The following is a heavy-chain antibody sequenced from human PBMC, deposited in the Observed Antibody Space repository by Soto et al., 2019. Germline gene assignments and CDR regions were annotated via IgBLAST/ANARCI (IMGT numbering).Heavy chain of an antibody. D-gene: IGHD7-27*01. J-gene: IGHJ4*02. Sequence: VQLVESGGGLVQPGGSLRLSCAASGFTLSNYWMTWVRQAPGKGLEWVANINKDGSQKNYVDSVKGRFTIARDNGQNSLSLQIISLRVEDTAVYYCVRALGLAYWGQGAVVTVSS. CDR3: VRALGLAY. CDR2: INKDGSQK. CDR1: GFTLSNYW. V-gene: IGHV3-7*03.